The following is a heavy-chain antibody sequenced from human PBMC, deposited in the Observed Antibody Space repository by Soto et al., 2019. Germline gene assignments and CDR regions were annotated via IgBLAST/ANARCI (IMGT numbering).Heavy chain of an antibody. CDR1: GDSISSGGYF. CDR3: ARVMPYYYGSGTYVNWFDP. Sequence: SETLSLTCTVSGDSISSGGYFWSWVRQHPGKGLEWIGYIYYSGSTYYNPSLRSRVTISVDTSKNQFSLKLSSVTAADTAVYYCARVMPYYYGSGTYVNWFDPWGQGTLVTVAS. J-gene: IGHJ5*02. V-gene: IGHV4-31*03. D-gene: IGHD3-10*01. CDR2: IYYSGST.